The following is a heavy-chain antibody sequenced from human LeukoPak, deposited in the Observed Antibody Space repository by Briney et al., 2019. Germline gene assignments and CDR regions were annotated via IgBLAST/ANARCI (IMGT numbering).Heavy chain of an antibody. V-gene: IGHV4-31*03. D-gene: IGHD1-26*01. CDR3: ARGELYSGSYFDY. CDR2: IYYSGST. Sequence: SETLSLTCTVSGGSISSGGYYWSWIRQHPGKGLEWIGYIYYSGSTYYNPSLKSRVTISVDTSKNQFSLKLSSVTAADTAVYYCARGELYSGSYFDYWGQGTLVTVSS. J-gene: IGHJ4*02. CDR1: GGSISSGGYY.